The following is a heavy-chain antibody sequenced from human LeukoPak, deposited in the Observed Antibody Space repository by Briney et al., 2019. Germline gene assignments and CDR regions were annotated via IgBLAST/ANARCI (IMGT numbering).Heavy chain of an antibody. V-gene: IGHV6-1*01. CDR2: TYYRSKWYH. J-gene: IGHJ5*01. Sequence: SQTLSLTCAISGDSVSTNSAAWDWIRQSPSRGLEWLGRTYYRSKWYHDYAPSVQSRITINPDTSKNQFSLHLNSVTPEDTAVYYCARGNRDFDSWGQGTLVTVSS. CDR3: ARGNRDFDS. D-gene: IGHD2-21*02. CDR1: GDSVSTNSAA.